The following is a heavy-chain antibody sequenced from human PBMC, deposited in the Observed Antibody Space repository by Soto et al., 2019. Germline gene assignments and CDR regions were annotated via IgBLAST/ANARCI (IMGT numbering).Heavy chain of an antibody. CDR3: AREGGGGSGGAFET. V-gene: IGHV3-15*01. D-gene: IGHD2-21*01. Sequence: EMQLVESGGGLVKPGGSLRLSCAASGSTFSHAWMSWVRQSPGKGLQWVGRIKSKTAGGTTDYAAPVKGRFTISRDDSENTLYLEMNSLKIEDTAVYYCAREGGGGSGGAFETWGQGTMVTVSS. CDR1: GSTFSHAW. CDR2: IKSKTAGGTT. J-gene: IGHJ3*02.